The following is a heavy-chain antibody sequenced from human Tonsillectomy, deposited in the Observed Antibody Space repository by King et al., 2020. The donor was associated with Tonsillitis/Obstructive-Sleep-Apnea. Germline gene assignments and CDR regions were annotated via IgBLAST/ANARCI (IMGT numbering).Heavy chain of an antibody. CDR1: GGSISGYY. V-gene: IGHV4-59*01. CDR3: AREALDAFDI. CDR2: IYYSGGT. Sequence: QLQESGPGLVKPSETLSLTCTVSGGSISGYYWSWIRQPPGKGLEWIGYIYYSGGTKYNPSLKSRVTISVDISKNQFSLKLSSVTAADTAVYYGAREALDAFDIWGQGTMVTVSS. J-gene: IGHJ3*02.